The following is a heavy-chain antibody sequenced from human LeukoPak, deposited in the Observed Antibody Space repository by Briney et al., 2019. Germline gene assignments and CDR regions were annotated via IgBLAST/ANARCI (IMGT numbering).Heavy chain of an antibody. V-gene: IGHV4-59*01. J-gene: IGHJ5*02. CDR1: GGSISSYY. CDR3: ARVPSPLSPEWFEGKNWFDP. CDR2: IYYSGST. D-gene: IGHD3-3*01. Sequence: KPSETLSLTCTVSGGSISSYYWSWIRQPPGKGLEWIGYIYYSGSTNYNPSLKSRVTISVDTSKNQFSLKLSSVTAADTAVYYCARVPSPLSPEWFEGKNWFDPWGQGTLVTVSS.